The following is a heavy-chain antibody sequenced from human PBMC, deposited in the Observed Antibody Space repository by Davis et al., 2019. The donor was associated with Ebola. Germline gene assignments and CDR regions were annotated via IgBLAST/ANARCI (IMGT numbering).Heavy chain of an antibody. Sequence: SLKTPCASSGFPFSSYAMLRVRQAPGNGLEWVAVISYDGSNKYYADSVKGRFTISRDNSKNTLYLQMNSLRAEDTAVYYCAKHYNWNPYYYYGMDVWGQGTTVTVSS. CDR2: ISYDGSNK. D-gene: IGHD1-20*01. CDR3: AKHYNWNPYYYYGMDV. V-gene: IGHV3-30*18. CDR1: GFPFSSYA. J-gene: IGHJ6*02.